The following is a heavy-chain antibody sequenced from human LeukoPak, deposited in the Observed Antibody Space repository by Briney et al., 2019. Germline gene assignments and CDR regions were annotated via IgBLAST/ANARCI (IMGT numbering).Heavy chain of an antibody. CDR3: ARHPFATPFDY. D-gene: IGHD2-15*01. J-gene: IGHJ4*02. CDR2: AYYSGHT. Sequence: SETLSLTCTVSGGSISDNYWSWVRQPPGKGLEWIRYAYYSGHTNYNSSLKSRVTMSLDTSMSQFSLRLSSVTAADTAVYFCARHPFATPFDYWGPGTLVTVSS. CDR1: GGSISDNY. V-gene: IGHV4-59*08.